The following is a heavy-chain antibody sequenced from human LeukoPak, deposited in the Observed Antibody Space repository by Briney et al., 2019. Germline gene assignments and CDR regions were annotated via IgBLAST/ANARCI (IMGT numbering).Heavy chain of an antibody. J-gene: IGHJ6*02. D-gene: IGHD2-2*01. CDR1: GGTFSSYA. V-gene: IGHV1-69*13. Sequence: SVKVSCKASGGTFSSYAISWVRQAPGQGLEWMGGIVPIFGTANYAQKFQGRVTITADESTSTAYMELSSLRSEDTAVYYCATRRRQYQLLSYGMDVWGQGTTVTVSS. CDR3: ATRRRQYQLLSYGMDV. CDR2: IVPIFGTA.